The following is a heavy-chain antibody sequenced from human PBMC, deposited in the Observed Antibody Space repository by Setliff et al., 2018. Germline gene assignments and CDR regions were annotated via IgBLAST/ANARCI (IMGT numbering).Heavy chain of an antibody. Sequence: VTVSCKASDSTFSNICISWVRQAPGQGLEWMGGIIPLFGTTNYAQEFQGRVTITTDESTNTAYMELSSLRSEDTAMYYCAREKVVVVSATSYHYYMDVWGKGTKVTVSS. CDR3: AREKVVVVSATSYHYYMDV. V-gene: IGHV1-69*05. CDR1: DSTFSNIC. CDR2: IIPLFGTT. D-gene: IGHD2-15*01. J-gene: IGHJ6*03.